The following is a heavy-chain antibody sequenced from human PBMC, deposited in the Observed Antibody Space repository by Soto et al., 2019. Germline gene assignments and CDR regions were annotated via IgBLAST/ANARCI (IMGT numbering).Heavy chain of an antibody. V-gene: IGHV3-53*01. Sequence: QPGGSLRLSCAASGFTVSSNYMSWVRQAPGKGLEWVSVIYSGGSTYYADSVKGRFTISRDNSKNTLYLQMNSLRAEDTAVYYCARDIVYSSSWRSVSGMDVWGKGTTVTSPQ. CDR3: ARDIVYSSSWRSVSGMDV. J-gene: IGHJ6*04. CDR2: IYSGGST. CDR1: GFTVSSNY. D-gene: IGHD6-13*01.